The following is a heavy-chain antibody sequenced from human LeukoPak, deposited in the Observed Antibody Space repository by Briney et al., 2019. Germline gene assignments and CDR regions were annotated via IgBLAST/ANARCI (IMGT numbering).Heavy chain of an antibody. D-gene: IGHD5-18*01. V-gene: IGHV4-59*01. J-gene: IGHJ4*02. CDR1: GRSISSYY. Sequence: SETLSLTCTVSGRSISSYYWSWLRQPPGKGLEWIGYIYYSGSTNYNPSLKSRVTISVDTSKNQFSLKLSSVTAADTAVYYCARIGGNTAMAPDYWGQGTLVTVSS. CDR3: ARIGGNTAMAPDY. CDR2: IYYSGST.